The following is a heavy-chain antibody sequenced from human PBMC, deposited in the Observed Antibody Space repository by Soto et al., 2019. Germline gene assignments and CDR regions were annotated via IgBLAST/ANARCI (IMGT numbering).Heavy chain of an antibody. J-gene: IGHJ6*03. CDR1: GFRFDDYV. Sequence: EVELATSGGGVAQPGRSLRLICAGSGFRFDDYVMYWVRQAPGKGLEWVAGISWNSNRVAYGESVEGRFTIARDNAKKSVFLQMDSLRGEDTALYFCARGNYISTWSPGYMDVWATGVTVTVSS. V-gene: IGHV3-9*01. D-gene: IGHD6-13*01. CDR2: ISWNSNRV. CDR3: ARGNYISTWSPGYMDV.